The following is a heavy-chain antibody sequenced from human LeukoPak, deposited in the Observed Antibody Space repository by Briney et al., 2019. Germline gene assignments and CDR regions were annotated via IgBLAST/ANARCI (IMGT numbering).Heavy chain of an antibody. J-gene: IGHJ4*02. V-gene: IGHV3-43*01. D-gene: IGHD3-10*01. CDR3: AKGGSGSYYRRFDN. CDR2: ISWDGGST. CDR1: GFTFDDYT. Sequence: PGGSLRLSCAASGFTFDDYTMHWVRQAPGKGLEWVSLISWDGGSTYYADSVKGRFTISRDNSKNSLYLQMNSLRTEDTALYYCAKGGSGSYYRRFDNWGQGTLVTVSS.